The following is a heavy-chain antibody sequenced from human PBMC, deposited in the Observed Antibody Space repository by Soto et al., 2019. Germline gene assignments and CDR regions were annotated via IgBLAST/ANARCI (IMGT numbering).Heavy chain of an antibody. CDR1: GGTFSSYA. V-gene: IGHV1-69*01. J-gene: IGHJ6*02. CDR2: IIPSFGTA. CDR3: TIRLGELSFYGMDG. Sequence: QVQLVQSGAEVKKPGSSVKVSCKASGGTFSSYAISWVRQAPGQGLEWMGGIIPSFGTANYAQKFQGRVTITADESTRKAYEELSSLRSEDTVVYYCTIRLGELSFYGMDGLGQGTTVTVSS. D-gene: IGHD3-16*02.